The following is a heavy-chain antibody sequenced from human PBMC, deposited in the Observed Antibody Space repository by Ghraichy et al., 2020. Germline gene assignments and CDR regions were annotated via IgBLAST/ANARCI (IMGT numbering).Heavy chain of an antibody. CDR2: IYYSGST. J-gene: IGHJ5*02. Sequence: SETLSLTCTVSGGSISSYYWSWIRQPPGKGLEWIGYIYYSGSTNYNPSLKSRVTISVDTSKNQFSLKLSSVTAADTAVYYCARGAWFDPWGQGTLVTVSS. CDR1: GGSISSYY. V-gene: IGHV4-59*01. CDR3: ARGAWFDP.